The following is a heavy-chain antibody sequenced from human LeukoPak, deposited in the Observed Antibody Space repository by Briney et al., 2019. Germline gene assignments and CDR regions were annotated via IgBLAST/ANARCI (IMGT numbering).Heavy chain of an antibody. CDR1: GGSISSYY. J-gene: IGHJ5*02. V-gene: IGHV4-59*01. Sequence: SSETLSLTCTVSGGSISSYYWSWIRQPPGKGLEWIGYIYYSGSTNYNPSLKSRVTISVDTSKNQFSLKLSSVTAADTAVYYCAREDYHDSSGQNWFDPWGQGTLVTVYS. D-gene: IGHD3-22*01. CDR3: AREDYHDSSGQNWFDP. CDR2: IYYSGST.